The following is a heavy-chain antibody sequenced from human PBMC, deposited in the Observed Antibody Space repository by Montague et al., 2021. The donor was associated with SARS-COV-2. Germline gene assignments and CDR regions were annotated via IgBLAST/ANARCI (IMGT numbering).Heavy chain of an antibody. Sequence: SETLSLTCAVSGVSITSTNWWSLVRQPPGKGLEWIGEISYGGIATYNPSLKSRATISMDRSRNLFSLKLSSVTAADTAIYYCAGKVLTVPADSWGQGTLVTVSS. J-gene: IGHJ4*02. D-gene: IGHD4-11*01. CDR3: AGKVLTVPADS. V-gene: IGHV4-4*02. CDR1: GVSITSTNW. CDR2: ISYGGIA.